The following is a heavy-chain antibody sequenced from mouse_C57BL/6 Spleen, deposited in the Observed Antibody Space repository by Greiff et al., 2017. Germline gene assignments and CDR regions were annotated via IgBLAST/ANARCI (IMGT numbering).Heavy chain of an antibody. V-gene: IGHV1-82*01. D-gene: IGHD1-1*01. CDR2: IYPGDGDT. J-gene: IGHJ4*01. CDR1: GYAFSSSW. CDR3: ARHYYGSSYGNYYAMDY. Sequence: QVTLKVSGPELVKPGASVKISCKASGYAFSSSWMNWVKQRPGKGLEWIGRIYPGDGDTNYNGQFKGKATLTADKSSSTAYMQLSSLTSEDSAVYFCARHYYGSSYGNYYAMDYWGQGTSVTVSS.